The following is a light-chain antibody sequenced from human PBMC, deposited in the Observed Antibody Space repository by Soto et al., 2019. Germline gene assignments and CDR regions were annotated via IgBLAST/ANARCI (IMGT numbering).Light chain of an antibody. Sequence: HSVLTQPPSASGAPGQMVTLSCSGSSSNIGSNTVNWYQQLPGPAPKLLIYSNNQRPSGVPDRFSGSKSGTSASLAISGLQSEDEADYYCAAWDDSLNRPIFGTGTTGPVL. V-gene: IGLV1-44*01. J-gene: IGLJ1*01. CDR2: SNN. CDR3: AAWDDSLNRPI. CDR1: SSNIGSNT.